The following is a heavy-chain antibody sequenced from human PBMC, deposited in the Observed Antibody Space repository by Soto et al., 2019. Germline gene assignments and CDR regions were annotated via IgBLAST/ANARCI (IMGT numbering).Heavy chain of an antibody. CDR2: IWYDGSNK. CDR3: ATTSSGNLDAFDI. V-gene: IGHV3-33*01. Sequence: QVQLVESGGGVVQPGRSLRLSCAASGFTFSSYGMHWVRQAPGKGLEWVAVIWYDGSNKYYADSVKGRFTISRDNSKNTLYLQMNSLRAEDTAVYYCATTSSGNLDAFDIWGQGTMVTVSS. J-gene: IGHJ3*02. CDR1: GFTFSSYG.